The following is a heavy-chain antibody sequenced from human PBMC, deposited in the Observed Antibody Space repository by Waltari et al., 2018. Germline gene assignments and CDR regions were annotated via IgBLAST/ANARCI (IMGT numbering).Heavy chain of an antibody. Sequence: QLVESGGGLVQPGGSLRLSCGASGFTFSRYWMSWVRQTQGKGLQWVANINYDGSQKYYVDSVKGRFTISRDNAKNSVYLQMNSLRVEDTAVYYCAKSRGFEYWGQGALITVSS. CDR2: INYDGSQK. J-gene: IGHJ4*02. CDR1: GFTFSRYW. V-gene: IGHV3-7*01. CDR3: AKSRGFEY. D-gene: IGHD2-2*01.